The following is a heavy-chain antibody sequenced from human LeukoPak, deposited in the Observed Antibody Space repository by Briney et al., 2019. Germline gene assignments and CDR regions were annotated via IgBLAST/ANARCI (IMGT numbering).Heavy chain of an antibody. Sequence: PGGSLRLSCAASGFTFSSYWMHWVRQAPGKGLVWVSRIDIDGSSTNYADSVKGRFTISRDNAKNTVYLQMNNLRAEDTAMYYCARMWGRNGWSDYWGQGTLVTVSS. V-gene: IGHV3-74*01. D-gene: IGHD6-19*01. CDR3: ARMWGRNGWSDY. J-gene: IGHJ4*02. CDR2: IDIDGSST. CDR1: GFTFSSYW.